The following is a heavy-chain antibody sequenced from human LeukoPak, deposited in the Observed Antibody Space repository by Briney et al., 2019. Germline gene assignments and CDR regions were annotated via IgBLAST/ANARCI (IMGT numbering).Heavy chain of an antibody. V-gene: IGHV1-69*04. Sequence: SVKVSCKASGGAFSSYAISWVRQAPGQGLEWMGRIIPILGIANYAQKFQGRVTITADKSTSTAYMELSSLRSEDTAVYYCAMGTYYYAERDYWGQGTLVTVSS. CDR1: GGAFSSYA. J-gene: IGHJ4*02. D-gene: IGHD3-10*01. CDR3: AMGTYYYAERDY. CDR2: IIPILGIA.